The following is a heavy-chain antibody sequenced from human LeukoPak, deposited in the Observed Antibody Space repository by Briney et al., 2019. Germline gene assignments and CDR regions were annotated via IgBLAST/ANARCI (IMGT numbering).Heavy chain of an antibody. J-gene: IGHJ4*02. CDR2: ISSRADTI. Sequence: PGGSLRLSCATSGFTFISHEMSWLRQAPGKGLQWIAYISSRADTIYYAESVKGRFTVSRDYSKDSLHLQMTSLRAEDTAVYYCVSAFDYGPFNPFHFWAQGTRVAVSS. CDR3: VSAFDYGPFNPFHF. CDR1: GFTFISHE. V-gene: IGHV3-48*03. D-gene: IGHD4-17*01.